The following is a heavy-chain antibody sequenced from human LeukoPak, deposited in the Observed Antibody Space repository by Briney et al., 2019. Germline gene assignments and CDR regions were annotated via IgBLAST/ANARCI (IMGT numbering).Heavy chain of an antibody. CDR1: GFTFSGSA. J-gene: IGHJ4*02. V-gene: IGHV3-73*01. Sequence: PGGCLRLSCAASGFTFSGSAMHWVRQASGKGLEWVGRIRSKANSYATAYAASVKGRFTISRDDSKNTAYLQMNSLKTEDSAVYYCTRPSPQTYYYDSSGYVLVNWGQGTLVTVSS. D-gene: IGHD3-22*01. CDR3: TRPSPQTYYYDSSGYVLVN. CDR2: IRSKANSYAT.